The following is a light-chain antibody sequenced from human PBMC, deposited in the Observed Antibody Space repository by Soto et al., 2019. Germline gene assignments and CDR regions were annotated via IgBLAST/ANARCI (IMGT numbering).Light chain of an antibody. Sequence: EIVLTQSPGALSLSPGERASLSCRASQSVRSSNLAWYQQRPGQAPSLLIYGASSRATGIPDRFSGSGSGTDFPLTISGLEPEDSAVYYCQQYGSSPQTFGQGTKVEIK. CDR1: QSVRSSN. CDR2: GAS. CDR3: QQYGSSPQT. J-gene: IGKJ1*01. V-gene: IGKV3-20*01.